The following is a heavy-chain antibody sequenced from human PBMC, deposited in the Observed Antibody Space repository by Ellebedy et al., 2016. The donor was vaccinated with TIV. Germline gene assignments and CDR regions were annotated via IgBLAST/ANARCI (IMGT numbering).Heavy chain of an antibody. CDR1: GFTFSSYA. Sequence: GESLKISCAASGFTFSSYALHWVRQAPGKGLHWVAVIANDGSTRCHADSVKGRFTISRDNSKNTLYLQMDSLRAEDTAVYYCARENYYDSGILDALDVWGQGAMVTVSS. CDR3: ARENYYDSGILDALDV. V-gene: IGHV3-30*04. D-gene: IGHD3-10*01. CDR2: IANDGSTR. J-gene: IGHJ3*01.